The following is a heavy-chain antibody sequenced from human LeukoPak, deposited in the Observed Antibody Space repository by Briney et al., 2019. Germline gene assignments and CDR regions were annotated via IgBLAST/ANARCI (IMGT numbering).Heavy chain of an antibody. CDR3: AADPVP. CDR2: ISSSSSTI. V-gene: IGHV3-48*01. J-gene: IGHJ5*02. CDR1: GFTFSYHS. Sequence: GGSLRLSRAASGFTFSYHSMTWVRQAPGKGLEWLSYISSSSSTIYYADSVKGRFTISRDDAKNSLYLQMNSLRADDTAVYYCAADPVPWGQGTLVTVSS.